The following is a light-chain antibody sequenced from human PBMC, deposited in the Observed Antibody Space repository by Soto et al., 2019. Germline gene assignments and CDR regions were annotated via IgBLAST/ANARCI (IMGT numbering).Light chain of an antibody. CDR1: SSNIGSNT. Sequence: QSVLTQPPSASGTPGQRVTISCSGSSSNIGSNTVNWYQQLPGTAPKLLIYSNNQRPSGVPDRFSGSKSGTSASLAISGLQYDDEADYYCATWDDSLNGRVFGGGTKLTVL. CDR2: SNN. V-gene: IGLV1-44*01. CDR3: ATWDDSLNGRV. J-gene: IGLJ2*01.